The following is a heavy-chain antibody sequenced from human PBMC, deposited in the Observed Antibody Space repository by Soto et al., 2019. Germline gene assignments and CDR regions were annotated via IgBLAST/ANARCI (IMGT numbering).Heavy chain of an antibody. CDR3: ARDSSTSLRFDYYYGMDV. D-gene: IGHD2-2*01. CDR1: GGTFSSYA. J-gene: IGHJ6*02. CDR2: IIPIFGTA. V-gene: IGHV1-69*06. Sequence: EASVKVSCKASGGTFSSYAISWVRQAPGQGLEWMGGIIPIFGTANYAQKFQGRVTITADKSTSTAYMELSSLRSEDTAVYYCARDSSTSLRFDYYYGMDVWGQGTTVTVSS.